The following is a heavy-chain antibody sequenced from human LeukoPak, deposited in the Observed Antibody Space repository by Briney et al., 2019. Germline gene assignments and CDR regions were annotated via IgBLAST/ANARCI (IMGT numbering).Heavy chain of an antibody. CDR3: ARRLTPEETFDY. D-gene: IGHD6-19*01. Sequence: GESLKISSQGSGYTFTTYWIAWVRQMPGKGLEWMGIIYPGDSDTKYSPSFQGYITISVDKSINTAYLQWNSLKASDTAMYYCARRLTPEETFDYWGQGTLVTVSS. CDR1: GYTFTTYW. J-gene: IGHJ4*02. V-gene: IGHV5-51*01. CDR2: IYPGDSDT.